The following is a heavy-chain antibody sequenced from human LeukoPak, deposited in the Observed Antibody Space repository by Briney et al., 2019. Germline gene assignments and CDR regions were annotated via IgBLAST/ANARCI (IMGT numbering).Heavy chain of an antibody. J-gene: IGHJ4*02. CDR2: ISYDGSNN. Sequence: GGSLRLSCAASGFAFSSYGMHWVRQAPGKGLEWVAVISYDGSNNYYADSVKGRFTISRDNSKNTLFLQMNSLRAEDTAVYYCAKVGLTVTTILDYFDYWGQGTLVTVSS. V-gene: IGHV3-30*18. CDR1: GFAFSSYG. D-gene: IGHD4-11*01. CDR3: AKVGLTVTTILDYFDY.